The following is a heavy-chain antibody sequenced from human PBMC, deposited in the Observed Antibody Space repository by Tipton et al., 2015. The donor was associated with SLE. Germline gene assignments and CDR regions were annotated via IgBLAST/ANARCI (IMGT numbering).Heavy chain of an antibody. D-gene: IGHD3-22*01. J-gene: IGHJ4*02. V-gene: IGHV4-4*01. CDR3: ARRFFDGSGSI. Sequence: TLSLTCSVSDGSISSSKWWSWVRQSPGKGLEWIAEIYHSGSTNYNPSLKSRLNISVAKSKNQFSLKLTSVTAADTAVYFCARRFFDGSGSIWGQGTLVTVSS. CDR1: DGSISSSKW. CDR2: IYHSGST.